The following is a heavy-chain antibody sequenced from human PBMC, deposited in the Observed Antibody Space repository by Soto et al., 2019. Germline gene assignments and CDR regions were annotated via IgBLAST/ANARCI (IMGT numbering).Heavy chain of an antibody. J-gene: IGHJ6*02. Sequence: PSETLSLTCAVYGGSFSGYYWSWIRQPPGKGLEWIGEINHSGSTNYNPSLKSRVTISVDTSKNQFSLKLSSVTAADTAVYYCARGRGSWYHYYGIDVWGQGTTVTVSS. CDR3: ARGRGSWYHYYGIDV. CDR2: INHSGST. D-gene: IGHD6-13*01. V-gene: IGHV4-34*01. CDR1: GGSFSGYY.